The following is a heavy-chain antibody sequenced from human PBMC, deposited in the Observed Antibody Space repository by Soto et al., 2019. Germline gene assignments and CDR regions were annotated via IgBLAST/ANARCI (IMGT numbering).Heavy chain of an antibody. D-gene: IGHD3-22*01. J-gene: IGHJ5*02. CDR1: GGTFSSYA. CDR2: IIPIFGTA. V-gene: IGHV1-69*12. Sequence: QVQLVQSGAEVKKPGSSVKVSCKASGGTFSSYAITWVRQAPGQGLEWMGGIIPIFGTANYAQKFKGRVTIPADDSTSTAYMELSSLRSEDTAVYYCARDRGPSSGYYPYWFDPWGQGTLVTVSS. CDR3: ARDRGPSSGYYPYWFDP.